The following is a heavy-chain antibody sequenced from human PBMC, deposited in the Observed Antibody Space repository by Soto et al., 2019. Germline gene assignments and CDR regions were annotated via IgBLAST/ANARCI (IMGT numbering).Heavy chain of an antibody. D-gene: IGHD2-15*01. CDR2: IYWDDDK. J-gene: IGHJ6*02. CDR1: WFSLSTSGVG. CDR3: AHVLVVVANYRTAV. Sequence: SGPTLVNPTQTLTLTCTFSWFSLSTSGVGVGWIRQPPGKALEWLALIYWDDDKRYSPSLTSRLTITKDTSKNQVVLTMTNMDPVDTVIYYCAHVLVVVANYRTAVWSQGTTVTVS. V-gene: IGHV2-5*02.